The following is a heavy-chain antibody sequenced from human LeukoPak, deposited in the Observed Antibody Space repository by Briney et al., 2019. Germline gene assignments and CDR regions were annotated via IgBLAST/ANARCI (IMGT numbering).Heavy chain of an antibody. D-gene: IGHD3-10*01. Sequence: GGSLRLSCAASGFTFDDYGMTWVRQVPGKGLEWVSSIDWNGGSTGHAGSVRGRFTISRDNAKNSLYLQMRSLRPEDTALYYCARDLETRGSYSVDYWGQGTLVTVSS. CDR1: GFTFDDYG. CDR2: IDWNGGST. CDR3: ARDLETRGSYSVDY. V-gene: IGHV3-20*04. J-gene: IGHJ4*02.